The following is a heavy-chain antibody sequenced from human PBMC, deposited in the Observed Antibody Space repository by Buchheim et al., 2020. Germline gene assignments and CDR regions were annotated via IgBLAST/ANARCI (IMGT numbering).Heavy chain of an antibody. CDR1: GGTFSSYA. CDR3: ARSYGYCSGGSCYTSWFDP. D-gene: IGHD2-15*01. CDR2: IIPIFGTA. J-gene: IGHJ5*02. V-gene: IGHV1-69*01. Sequence: QVQLVQSGADVKKPGSSVKVSCKASGGTFSSYAISWVRQAPGQGLEWMGGIIPIFGTANYAQQFQGRVTITADESTSTAYMELSSLRSGDTAVYYCARSYGYCSGGSCYTSWFDPWGQGTL.